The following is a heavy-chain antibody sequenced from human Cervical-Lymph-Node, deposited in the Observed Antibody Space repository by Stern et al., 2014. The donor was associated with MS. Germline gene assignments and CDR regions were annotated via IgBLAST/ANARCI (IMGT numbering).Heavy chain of an antibody. CDR3: ARGNWNYEGMGY. J-gene: IGHJ4*02. CDR2: IWYDGNKK. D-gene: IGHD1-7*01. CDR1: GFTFSNYG. V-gene: IGHV3-33*01. Sequence: QDQLVESGGGVVQPGRSLRLSCAASGFTFSNYGMPWVRQAPRQGLEWLAVIWYDGNKKYYADSVKGRFTISRDNSKNTLFLQMSSLTAEDTALYYCARGNWNYEGMGYWGQGTLVTVSS.